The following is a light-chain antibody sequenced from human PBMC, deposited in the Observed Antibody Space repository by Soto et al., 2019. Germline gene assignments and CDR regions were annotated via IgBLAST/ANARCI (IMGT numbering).Light chain of an antibody. V-gene: IGKV3-15*01. Sequence: EIVMTQSPATLSVSPGERATLSCRASQSVSSNLAWYQQKPGQAPRLLIYGASTRATGVPARFSGSRSGPEFTLTINSLQSEDFAIYYCQQYGSSLLTFGGGTKVDIK. CDR1: QSVSSN. CDR3: QQYGSSLLT. J-gene: IGKJ4*01. CDR2: GAS.